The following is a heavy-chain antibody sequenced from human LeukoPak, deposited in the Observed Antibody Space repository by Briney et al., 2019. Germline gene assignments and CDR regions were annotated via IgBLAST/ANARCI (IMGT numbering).Heavy chain of an antibody. CDR3: ARDPRGEYSYGYYFDY. Sequence: SETLSLTCTVSGYSISSGYYWGWIRQPPGKGLEWIGSIYHSGSTYYNPSLKSRVTISVDTSKNQFSLKLSSVTAADTAVYYCARDPRGEYSYGYYFDYWGQGTLVTVSS. CDR2: IYHSGST. J-gene: IGHJ4*02. V-gene: IGHV4-38-2*02. D-gene: IGHD5-18*01. CDR1: GYSISSGYY.